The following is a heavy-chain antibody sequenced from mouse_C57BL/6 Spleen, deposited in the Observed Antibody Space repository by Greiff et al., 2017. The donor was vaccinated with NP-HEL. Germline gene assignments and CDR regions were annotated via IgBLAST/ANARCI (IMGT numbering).Heavy chain of an antibody. V-gene: IGHV5-9-1*02. J-gene: IGHJ3*01. CDR1: GFTFSSYA. CDR2: ISSGGDYI. CDR3: TRDEWSNYDYGGWFAY. D-gene: IGHD2-4*01. Sequence: EVKLQESGEGLVKPGGSLKLSCAASGFTFSSYAMSWVRQTPEKRLEWVAYISSGGDYIYYADTVKGRFTISRDNARNTLYLQTSSLKSEDTAMYYCTRDEWSNYDYGGWFAYWGQGTLVTVSA.